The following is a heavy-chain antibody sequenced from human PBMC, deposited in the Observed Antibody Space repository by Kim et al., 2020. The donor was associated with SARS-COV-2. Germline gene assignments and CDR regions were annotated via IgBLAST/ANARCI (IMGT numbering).Heavy chain of an antibody. CDR3: ARQDLSGGYLGSGDY. D-gene: IGHD1-26*01. CDR1: GYSLTNYW. Sequence: GESLKISCKASGYSLTNYWISWVRQMPGQGLEWMGRVDPRDSYTNYSPSFEGHVTFSVDRSMTTAHLQWSSLKASDSTLYYCARQDLSGGYLGSGDYWGQGTLATVSS. J-gene: IGHJ4*02. V-gene: IGHV5-10-1*01. CDR2: VDPRDSYT.